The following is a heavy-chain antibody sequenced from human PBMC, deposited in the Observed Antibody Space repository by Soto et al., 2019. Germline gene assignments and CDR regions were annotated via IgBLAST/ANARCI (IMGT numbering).Heavy chain of an antibody. J-gene: IGHJ6*02. CDR3: ARGDRGGSGSPASYYYSGLDV. D-gene: IGHD3-10*01. V-gene: IGHV3-23*01. CDR2: VSNRGDIT. CDR1: GLNFSDYA. Sequence: EVQLLESGGDLVQPGGSLRLSCAASGLNFSDYAMTWVRQAPGKGLEWVSSVSNRGDITYYADSVKGRFTISRDNSKNTLFMHINSLRAEETALYYCARGDRGGSGSPASYYYSGLDVWGQGTTVTVSS.